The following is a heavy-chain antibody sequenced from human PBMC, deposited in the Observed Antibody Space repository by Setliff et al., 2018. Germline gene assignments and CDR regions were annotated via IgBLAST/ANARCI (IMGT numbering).Heavy chain of an antibody. CDR2: IYHSGRT. Sequence: SGTLTLTCTVSGYSISSGYYGGWIRQPPGKGLEGIGSIYHSGRTYYNPSLKSRVTISVDTSKNPFSLKLGSVTATDTAVYYCARLMRTTVTTKVGVVEGFGTGFDYWGQGTLVTVSS. CDR1: GYSISSGYY. D-gene: IGHD4-4*01. V-gene: IGHV4-38-2*02. CDR3: ARLMRTTVTTKVGVVEGFGTGFDY. J-gene: IGHJ4*02.